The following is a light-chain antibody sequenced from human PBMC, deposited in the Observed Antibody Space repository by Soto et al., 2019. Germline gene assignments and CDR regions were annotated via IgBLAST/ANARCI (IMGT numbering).Light chain of an antibody. CDR3: ASWDDSLNGHV. CDR1: SSNIASNT. V-gene: IGLV1-44*01. J-gene: IGLJ1*01. CDR2: SND. Sequence: QAVVTQPPSASGTPGQRVTVSCSGSSSNIASNTVNWYQQLPGTAPKLLIYSNDQRPSGVPDRFSASKSGTSASLAISGLQSEDEADYYCASWDDSLNGHVFGTGTKLTV.